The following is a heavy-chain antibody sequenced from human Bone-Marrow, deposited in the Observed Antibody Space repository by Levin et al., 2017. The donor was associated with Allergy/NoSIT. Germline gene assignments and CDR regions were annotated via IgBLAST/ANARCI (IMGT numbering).Heavy chain of an antibody. CDR1: GFTFSSYE. J-gene: IGHJ4*02. V-gene: IGHV3-48*03. CDR2: ISSSGSTI. D-gene: IGHD6-19*01. Sequence: GGSLRLSCAASGFTFSSYEMNWVRQAPGKGLEWVSYISSSGSTIYYADSVKGRFTISRDNAKNSLYLQMNSLRAEDTAVYYCASPPVAGLSWDGYWGQGTLVTVSS. CDR3: ASPPVAGLSWDGY.